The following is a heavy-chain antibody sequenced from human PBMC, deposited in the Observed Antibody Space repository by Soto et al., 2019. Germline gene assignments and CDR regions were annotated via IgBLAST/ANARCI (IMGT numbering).Heavy chain of an antibody. CDR2: IIPIFGTA. J-gene: IGHJ4*02. CDR1: GGTFSSYA. V-gene: IGHV1-69*13. D-gene: IGHD5-18*01. Sequence: ASVKVSCKASGGTFSSYAISWVRQAPGQGLEWMGGIIPIFGTANYAQKFQGRVTITADESTSTAYMELSSLRSEDTAVYYCASGAIRIQLWLGLDYWGQGTLVTVSS. CDR3: ASGAIRIQLWLGLDY.